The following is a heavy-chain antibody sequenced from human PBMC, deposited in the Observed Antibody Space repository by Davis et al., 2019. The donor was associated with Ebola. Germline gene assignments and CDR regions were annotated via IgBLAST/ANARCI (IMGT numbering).Heavy chain of an antibody. J-gene: IGHJ4*02. D-gene: IGHD4-11*01. CDR2: IYYSGST. Sequence: SETLSLTCTVSGGSISSGDYYWSWIRQPPGKGLEWIGYIYYSGSTYYNPSLKSRVTISVDTSKNQFSLKLSSVTAADTAVYYCARGTVTTLGDYWGQGTLVTVSS. CDR3: ARGTVTTLGDY. CDR1: GGSISSGDYY. V-gene: IGHV4-30-4*01.